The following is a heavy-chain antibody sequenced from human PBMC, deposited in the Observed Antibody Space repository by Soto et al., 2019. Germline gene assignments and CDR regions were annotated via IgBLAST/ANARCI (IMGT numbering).Heavy chain of an antibody. V-gene: IGHV1-8*01. Sequence: QVQLVQSGAEVKEPGASVKVSCKASGYTFTTYDIYWMRQATGQGLEWMGWMNPYTGNTVYAQKLQGRVTVTRNTSIITVYMKMSGLRLDDTAVYYCARRQKRSGPHHFDYWGQGSQVTVSS. D-gene: IGHD6-25*01. CDR1: GYTFTTYD. CDR2: MNPYTGNT. J-gene: IGHJ4*02. CDR3: ARRQKRSGPHHFDY.